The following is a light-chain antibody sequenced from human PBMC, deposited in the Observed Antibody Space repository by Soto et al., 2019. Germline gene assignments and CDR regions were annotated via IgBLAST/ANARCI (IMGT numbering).Light chain of an antibody. CDR1: QTISNTF. J-gene: IGKJ5*01. Sequence: EIVMTQSPATLSVSPGESVTLSCRASQTISNTFLAWYQQRPGQAPRLLIYGASGRAAGIPDRFSGSGSGRDFTLTISGLEPEDFAVYYCQQYGSSPLISFGQGTRLEIK. CDR3: QQYGSSPLIS. CDR2: GAS. V-gene: IGKV3-20*01.